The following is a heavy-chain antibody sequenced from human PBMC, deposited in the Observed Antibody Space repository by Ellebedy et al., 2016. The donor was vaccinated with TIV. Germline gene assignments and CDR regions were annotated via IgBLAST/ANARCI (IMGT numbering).Heavy chain of an antibody. Sequence: PGGSLRLSCAASGFIISGDWMSWVRQAPGKGLEWVAHINPDGSAEYYVDSVKGRFTISRDNAKRSLFLQMNSLRVDDTAAYYCVTWGQSYGRWGQGSLVTISS. V-gene: IGHV3-7*03. CDR1: GFIISGDW. D-gene: IGHD3-16*01. CDR2: INPDGSAE. CDR3: VTWGQSYGR. J-gene: IGHJ4*02.